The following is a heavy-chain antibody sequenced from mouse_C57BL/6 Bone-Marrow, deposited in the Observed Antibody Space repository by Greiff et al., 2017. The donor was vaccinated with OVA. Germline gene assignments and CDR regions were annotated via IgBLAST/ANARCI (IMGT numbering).Heavy chain of an antibody. CDR3: TSYGNFDY. D-gene: IGHD2-1*01. J-gene: IGHJ2*01. CDR2: IDPENGDT. CDR1: GFNIKDDY. Sequence: EVQLQQSGAELVRPGASVKLSCTASGFNIKDDYMHWVQQRPDQFLDLIGWIDPENGDTEYASKFQGKATITADTSSNTAYLQLSSLTSEDTAVYYCTSYGNFDYWGQGTTLTVSS. V-gene: IGHV14-4*01.